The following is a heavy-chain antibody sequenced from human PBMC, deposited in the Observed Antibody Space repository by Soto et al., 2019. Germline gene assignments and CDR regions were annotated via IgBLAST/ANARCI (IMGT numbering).Heavy chain of an antibody. CDR1: GDSVSSNSAT. Sequence: QTLSLTCAISGDSVSSNSATWNWIRQSPSRGLEWLCRTYYRSKWYNDYAVSVKSRITINSDTSKNQFSLQLNSVTPEDTAVYFCSIDRYSHGWLGDAWGQGTHIIVSS. D-gene: IGHD6-19*01. CDR3: SIDRYSHGWLGDA. V-gene: IGHV6-1*01. CDR2: TYYRSKWYN. J-gene: IGHJ4*02.